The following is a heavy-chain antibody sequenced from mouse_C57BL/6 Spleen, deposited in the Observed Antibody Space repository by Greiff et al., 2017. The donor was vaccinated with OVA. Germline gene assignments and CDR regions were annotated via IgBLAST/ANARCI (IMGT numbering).Heavy chain of an antibody. J-gene: IGHJ4*01. V-gene: IGHV5-4*01. CDR2: ISDGGSYT. D-gene: IGHD1-1*01. CDR3: ARNYGSRNDYAMDY. CDR1: GFTFSSYA. Sequence: EVQLVESGGGLVKPGGSLKLSCAASGFTFSSYAMSWVRQTPEKRLEWVATISDGGSYTYYPDNVKGRFTISRDNAKNNLYLQMSHLKSEDTAMYYCARNYGSRNDYAMDYWGQGTSVTVSS.